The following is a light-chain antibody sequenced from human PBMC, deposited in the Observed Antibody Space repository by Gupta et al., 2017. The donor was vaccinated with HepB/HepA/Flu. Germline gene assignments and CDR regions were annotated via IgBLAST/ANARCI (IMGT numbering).Light chain of an antibody. J-gene: IGLJ3*02. CDR2: TNN. CDR1: SSNIGSNS. CDR3: SSWDDSLKGWV. Sequence: QSVLTQPPSASGTPGQRVTISCSGSSSNIGSNSVHWYQQLPGTAPKLLMYTNNQRPSGVPDRFSGSKSGTSASLAISGLQSEDEADYYCSSWDDSLKGWVFGGGTKLTVL. V-gene: IGLV1-44*01.